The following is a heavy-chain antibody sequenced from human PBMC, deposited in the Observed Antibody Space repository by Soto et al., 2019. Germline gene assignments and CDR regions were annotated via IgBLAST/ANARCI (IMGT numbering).Heavy chain of an antibody. J-gene: IGHJ4*02. D-gene: IGHD2-15*01. CDR1: GYTLTELS. CDR2: FDPEDGET. Sequence: ALVKVSCKVSGYTLTELSMHWVRQAPGKGLEWMGGFDPEDGETIYAQKFQGRVTMTEDTSTDTAYMELSSLRSEDTAVYYCATGTSVVAATTYWGQGTLVTVSS. V-gene: IGHV1-24*01. CDR3: ATGTSVVAATTY.